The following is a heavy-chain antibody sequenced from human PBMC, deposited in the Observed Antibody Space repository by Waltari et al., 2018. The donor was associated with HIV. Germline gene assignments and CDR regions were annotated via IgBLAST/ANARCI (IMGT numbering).Heavy chain of an antibody. D-gene: IGHD3-16*01. CDR3: ARDSLGGVAS. CDR1: GYTFTGYY. J-gene: IGHJ5*02. Sequence: QVQLVQSGAEVKKPGASVKVSCKTSGYTFTGYYIHWVRQAPGQGLEWMGRINPNSGGTMTRDTSISTANMELSRLRSDDTAVYYCARDSLGGVASWGQGTLVTVSS. V-gene: IGHV1-2*06. CDR2: INPNSGG.